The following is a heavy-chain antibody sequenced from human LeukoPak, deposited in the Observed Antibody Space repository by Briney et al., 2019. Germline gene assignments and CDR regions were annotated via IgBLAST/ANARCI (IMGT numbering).Heavy chain of an antibody. J-gene: IGHJ4*02. V-gene: IGHV3-7*03. D-gene: IGHD3-22*01. CDR2: IKQDGTET. CDR3: ARVVTSAVLLRYYLEY. Sequence: PGGSLRLSCAASGFIFSSYWMSWVRQVPGKGLEWVANIKQDGTETSYVDSVEGRFTISRDNAKNSLFLQMNSLRADDTALYYCARVVTSAVLLRYYLEYWGQGIMVTVSS. CDR1: GFIFSSYW.